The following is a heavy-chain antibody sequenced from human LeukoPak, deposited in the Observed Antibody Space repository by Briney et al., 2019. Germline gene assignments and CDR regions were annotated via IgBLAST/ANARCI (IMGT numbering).Heavy chain of an antibody. D-gene: IGHD3-10*01. V-gene: IGHV4-39*01. CDR3: ARTHYYGSGSYYTRWAP. J-gene: IGHJ5*02. CDR2: IYYSGST. Sequence: PSETLSLTCTVSGGSISSSSYYWGWIRQPPGKGLEWIGRIYYSGSTYYNPSLKSRVTISVDTYTNQFSLKLSSVTAADTAVYYCARTHYYGSGSYYTRWAPWGQGTLVTVSS. CDR1: GGSISSSSYY.